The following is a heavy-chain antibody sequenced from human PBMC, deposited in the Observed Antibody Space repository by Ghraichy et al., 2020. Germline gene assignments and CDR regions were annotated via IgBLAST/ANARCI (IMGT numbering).Heavy chain of an antibody. Sequence: SLNISCAVSGGSISSGGYSWSWIRQPPGKGLEWIGYIYHSGSTYYNPSLKSRVTISVDRSKNQFSLKLSSVTAADTAVYYCARAGGYCSSTSCYLSSRWFDPWGQGTLVTVSS. CDR2: IYHSGST. V-gene: IGHV4-30-2*01. D-gene: IGHD2-2*01. CDR1: GGSISSGGYS. J-gene: IGHJ5*02. CDR3: ARAGGYCSSTSCYLSSRWFDP.